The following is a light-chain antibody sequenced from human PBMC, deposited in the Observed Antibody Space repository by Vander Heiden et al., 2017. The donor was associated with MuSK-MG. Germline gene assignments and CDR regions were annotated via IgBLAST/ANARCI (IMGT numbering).Light chain of an antibody. Sequence: DIQLTQSPSSLSASVGDRVTISCRASQDISKYLAWYQQKPGKAPKLLIYAASTLLSGVPSRFTGGPSGTDFTLTMSSLHPEDITAYYCQCDNGAPLTFGGGTKVKIK. CDR3: QCDNGAPLT. CDR1: QDISKY. CDR2: AAS. V-gene: IGKV1-27*01. J-gene: IGKJ4*01.